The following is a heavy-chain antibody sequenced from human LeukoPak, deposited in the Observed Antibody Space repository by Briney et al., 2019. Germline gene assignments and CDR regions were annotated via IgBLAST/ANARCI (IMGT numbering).Heavy chain of an antibody. V-gene: IGHV4-34*01. J-gene: IGHJ5*02. CDR2: INDSGST. Sequence: SETLSLTCAVYGGSFSGYYWSWIRRPPGKGLEWIGEINDSGSTNYNPSLKSRVTISADTSKNQFSLKLSSVTAADTAVYYCARGGVEPAAIQSGSVYNWFDPWGQGTLVTVSS. CDR1: GGSFSGYY. D-gene: IGHD2-2*01. CDR3: ARGGVEPAAIQSGSVYNWFDP.